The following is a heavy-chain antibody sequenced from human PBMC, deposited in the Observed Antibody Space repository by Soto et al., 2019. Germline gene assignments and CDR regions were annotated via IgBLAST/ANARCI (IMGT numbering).Heavy chain of an antibody. D-gene: IGHD5-12*01. V-gene: IGHV1-69*13. CDR3: ATQSGEGSVGSGYELFDY. J-gene: IGHJ4*02. CDR2: IIPIFGTA. CDR1: GGTFSSYA. Sequence: ASVKVSCKASGGTFSSYAISWVRQAPGQGLEWMGGIIPIFGTANYAQKFQGRVTITADESTSTAYMELSSLRSEDTAVYYCATQSGEGSVGSGYELFDYWGQGTLVTVPS.